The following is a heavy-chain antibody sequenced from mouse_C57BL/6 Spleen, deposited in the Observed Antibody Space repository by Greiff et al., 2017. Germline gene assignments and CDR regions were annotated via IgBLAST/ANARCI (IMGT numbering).Heavy chain of an antibody. Sequence: QVQLQQSGAELVRPGTSVKVSCKASGYAFTNYLIEWVKQRPGQGLEWIGVLNPGSGGTNYNEKFKGKATLTADKSSSTAYMQRSSLTSEDSAVYFCARSPFTTVVATDYWGQGTTLTVSS. CDR1: GYAFTNYL. J-gene: IGHJ2*01. V-gene: IGHV1-54*01. CDR3: ARSPFTTVVATDY. D-gene: IGHD1-1*01. CDR2: LNPGSGGT.